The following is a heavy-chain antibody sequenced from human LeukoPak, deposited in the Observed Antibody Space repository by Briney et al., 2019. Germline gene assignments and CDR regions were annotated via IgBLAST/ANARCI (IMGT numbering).Heavy chain of an antibody. CDR2: INPNSGDT. CDR1: GYTFTSYY. CDR3: ARESVGYSRRLNY. D-gene: IGHD6-13*01. Sequence: GASVKVSCKASGYTFTSYYMHWVRQAPGQGLEWMGWINPNSGDTNYAQTFQGRVTMTGDTSISTAYMELSRLRSDDTAVYYCARESVGYSRRLNYWGQGTLVTVSS. V-gene: IGHV1-2*02. J-gene: IGHJ4*02.